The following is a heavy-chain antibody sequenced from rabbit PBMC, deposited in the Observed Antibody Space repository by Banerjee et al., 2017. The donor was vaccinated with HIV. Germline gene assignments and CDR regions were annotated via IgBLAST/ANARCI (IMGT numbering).Heavy chain of an antibody. CDR1: GFSFSSSYY. J-gene: IGHJ4*01. CDR3: ARSTGGSNYRMSL. CDR2: IYSGSGGTT. V-gene: IGHV1S45*01. Sequence: QEQLEESGGDLVKPKGSLTLTCTASGFSFSSSYYMCWVRQAPGKGLELIACIYSGSGGTTDYAAWAKGRFTISKTSTTTVTLQMTSLTAADTASYFCARSTGGSNYRMSLWGQGTLVTVS. D-gene: IGHD8-1*01.